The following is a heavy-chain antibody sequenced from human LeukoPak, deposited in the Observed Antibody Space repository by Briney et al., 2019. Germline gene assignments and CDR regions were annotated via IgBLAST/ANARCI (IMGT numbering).Heavy chain of an antibody. CDR3: AKDRGIAVAGATNYFDY. J-gene: IGHJ4*02. CDR1: GFTFSSYS. Sequence: GGSLRLSCAASGFTFSSYSMNWVRQAPGKGLDWVAYISRDSGAVYYADSVKGRFTVSRDNSKNTLYLQMNSLRAEDTAVYYCAKDRGIAVAGATNYFDYWGQGTLVTVSS. CDR2: ISRDSGAV. V-gene: IGHV3-48*01. D-gene: IGHD6-19*01.